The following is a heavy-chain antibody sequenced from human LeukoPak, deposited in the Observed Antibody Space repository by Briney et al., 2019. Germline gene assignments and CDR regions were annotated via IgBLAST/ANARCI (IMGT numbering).Heavy chain of an antibody. J-gene: IGHJ6*03. V-gene: IGHV3-20*04. CDR3: ARSSVLYYYYYYMDV. CDR2: INWNGGST. Sequence: PGGSLRLSCAASGFTLDDYGMSWVRQAPGKGLEWVSGINWNGGSTGYADSVKGRFTISRDNAKNSLYLQMNSLRAEDTALYYCARSSVLYYYYYYMDVWGKGTTVTVSS. CDR1: GFTLDDYG.